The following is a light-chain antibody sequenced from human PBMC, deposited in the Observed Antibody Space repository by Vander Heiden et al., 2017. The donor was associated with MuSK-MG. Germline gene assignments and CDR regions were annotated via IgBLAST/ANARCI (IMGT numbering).Light chain of an antibody. Sequence: QAVLTQPPSVSAAQGQKVTISCPGSSYNIETNYFSCYHQLPSTATNLLIYDNNKRLSGIPDRFSGSTSGPSTTFDITCLQTVEEAVYYSASFHNSLSDRVIFGGGTNLTVL. V-gene: IGLV1-51*01. CDR1: SYNIETNY. J-gene: IGLJ2*01. CDR3: ASFHNSLSDRVI. CDR2: DNN.